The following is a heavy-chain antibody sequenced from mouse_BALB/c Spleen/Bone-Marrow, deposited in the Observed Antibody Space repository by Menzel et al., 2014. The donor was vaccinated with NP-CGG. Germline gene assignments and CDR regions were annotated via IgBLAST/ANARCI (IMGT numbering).Heavy chain of an antibody. CDR3: TRDAMDY. V-gene: IGHV5-6-4*01. Sequence: EVQRVESGGGLVKPGGSLKLSCAASGFTFSSYTMSWVRQTPEKRLEWVATISSGGSYTYYPDSVKGRFTISRDNAKNTLYLQMSSLKSEDTAMYYCTRDAMDYWGQGTSVTSPQ. CDR2: ISSGGSYT. CDR1: GFTFSSYT. J-gene: IGHJ4*01.